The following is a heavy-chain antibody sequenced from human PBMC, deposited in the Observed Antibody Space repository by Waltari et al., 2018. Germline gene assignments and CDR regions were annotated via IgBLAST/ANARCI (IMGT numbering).Heavy chain of an antibody. V-gene: IGHV3-33*01. Sequence: VQSGGGVVQPGKSLRLSCVGSGFNFNEYGMHWVRRAPGKGLEWVAVIWSDGSKVHYADSVQGRFVIARDNSKKTLYLQMNSLRGEDTGLYYCTRVFPGIGIIGNFDQWGQGTQVTVSS. CDR1: GFNFNEYG. CDR2: IWSDGSKV. J-gene: IGHJ4*02. CDR3: TRVFPGIGIIGNFDQ.